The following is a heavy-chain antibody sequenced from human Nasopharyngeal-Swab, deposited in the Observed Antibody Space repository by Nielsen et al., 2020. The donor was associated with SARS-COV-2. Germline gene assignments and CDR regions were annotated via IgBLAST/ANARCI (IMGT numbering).Heavy chain of an antibody. J-gene: IGHJ6*02. D-gene: IGHD1-26*01. CDR2: IWYDGSNK. CDR1: GFTFSSYG. CDR3: ARDLLVGANPDGMDV. V-gene: IGHV3-33*01. Sequence: GESLKISCAASGFTFSSYGMHWVRQAPGKGLEWVAVIWYDGSNKYYADSVKGRFTISRDNSKNTLYLQMNSLRAEDTAVYYCARDLLVGANPDGMDVWGQGTTVTVSS.